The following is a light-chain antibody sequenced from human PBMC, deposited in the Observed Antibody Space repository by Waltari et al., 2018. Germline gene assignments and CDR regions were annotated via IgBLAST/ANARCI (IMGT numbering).Light chain of an antibody. J-gene: IGLJ2*01. CDR3: QSVDSGRPWHVL. V-gene: IGLV3-25*03. CDR1: TLAKRY. Sequence: SSDLTQPPSVSVSPGQTARITCSGETLAKRYTYWYQRKPGQAPTVIIYKEKERPPGTPERVSGSRSGTTVTLTITGVQEEDEAEFFCQSVDSGRPWHVLFGGGTKLTVL. CDR2: KEK.